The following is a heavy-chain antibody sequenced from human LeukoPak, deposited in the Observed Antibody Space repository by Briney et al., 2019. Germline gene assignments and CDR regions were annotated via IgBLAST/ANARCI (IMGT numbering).Heavy chain of an antibody. D-gene: IGHD2-15*01. CDR3: ARDYCSGGSCYFYFDY. Sequence: SVKVSCKASGGTFSGYSISWVRQAPGQGIEWMGGIIPIFGTANYARKFQGRVTITTDESTSTAYMELSSLRSEDTAVYYCARDYCSGGSCYFYFDYWGQGTLVTVSS. J-gene: IGHJ4*02. CDR2: IIPIFGTA. CDR1: GGTFSGYS. V-gene: IGHV1-69*05.